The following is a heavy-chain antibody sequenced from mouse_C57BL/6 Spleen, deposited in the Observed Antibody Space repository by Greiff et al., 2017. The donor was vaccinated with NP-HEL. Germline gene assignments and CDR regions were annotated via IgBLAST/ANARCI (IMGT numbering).Heavy chain of an antibody. CDR3: ARPYCGSSYGFAY. V-gene: IGHV5-17*01. D-gene: IGHD1-1*01. J-gene: IGHJ3*01. Sequence: EVKLMESGGGLVKPGGSLKLSCAASGFTFSDYGMHWVRQAPEKGLEWVAYISSGSSTIYYADTVKGRFTISRDNAKNTLFLQMTSLRSEDTAMYYCARPYCGSSYGFAYWGQGTLVTVSA. CDR2: ISSGSSTI. CDR1: GFTFSDYG.